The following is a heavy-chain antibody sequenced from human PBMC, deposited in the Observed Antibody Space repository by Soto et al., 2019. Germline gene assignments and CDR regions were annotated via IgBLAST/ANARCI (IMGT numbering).Heavy chain of an antibody. CDR1: GFSFVSYW. D-gene: IGHD2-8*01. Sequence: GESLKISCKGSGFSFVSYWIAWVRQKPGKGLEWMGIIYPHDSDTRYSPSLEGQVTISADKSISTAYLQWNSLKASDTAIYYCARPEWRQPGWYFDLWGRGTLVTVSS. V-gene: IGHV5-51*01. CDR2: IYPHDSDT. CDR3: ARPEWRQPGWYFDL. J-gene: IGHJ2*01.